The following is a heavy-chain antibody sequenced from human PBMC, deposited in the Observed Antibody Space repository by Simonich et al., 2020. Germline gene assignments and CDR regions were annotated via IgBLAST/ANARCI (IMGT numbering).Heavy chain of an antibody. Sequence: EVQLVESGGGLVQPGGSLRLSCAASGFTFSSYWMSWVRQAPGKGLEWVANIKQDGSEKSYVDSVKGRFTISRDNAKNSLYLQMNSLRAEDTAVYYCARDREVYGSGSYYNYWGQGTLVTVSS. J-gene: IGHJ4*02. CDR2: IKQDGSEK. D-gene: IGHD3-10*01. V-gene: IGHV3-7*01. CDR1: GFTFSSYW. CDR3: ARDREVYGSGSYYNY.